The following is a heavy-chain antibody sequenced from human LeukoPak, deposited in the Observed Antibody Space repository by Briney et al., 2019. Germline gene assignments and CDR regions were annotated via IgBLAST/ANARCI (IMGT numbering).Heavy chain of an antibody. D-gene: IGHD3-3*01. J-gene: IGHJ4*02. Sequence: PGGSLRLSCAASGFTFSSYEMNWVRQAPGKGLEWVSYISSSGSTIYYADSVKGRFTISRDNAKNTLYLQMYSLRAEDTALYYCVRQGLRNGYYLFDYWGQGSLVTVSS. V-gene: IGHV3-48*03. CDR3: VRQGLRNGYYLFDY. CDR2: ISSSGSTI. CDR1: GFTFSSYE.